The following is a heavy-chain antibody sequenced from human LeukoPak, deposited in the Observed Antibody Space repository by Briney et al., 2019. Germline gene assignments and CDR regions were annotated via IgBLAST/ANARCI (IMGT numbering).Heavy chain of an antibody. CDR3: ARDIPPGIAVAGQKPNYYYYGMDV. V-gene: IGHV3-74*01. CDR2: INSDGSST. Sequence: GGSLRLSCAASGFTFSSYWMHWVRQAPGKGLVWVSRINSDGSSTSYADSVKGRFTISRDNAKNTLYLQMISLRAEDTAVYYCARDIPPGIAVAGQKPNYYYYGMDVWGQGTTVTVSS. CDR1: GFTFSSYW. J-gene: IGHJ6*02. D-gene: IGHD6-19*01.